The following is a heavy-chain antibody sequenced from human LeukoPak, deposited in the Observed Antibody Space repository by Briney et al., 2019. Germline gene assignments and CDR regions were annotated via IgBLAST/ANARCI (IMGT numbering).Heavy chain of an antibody. V-gene: IGHV3-30*18. J-gene: IGHJ4*02. CDR1: GFTFSSYG. CDR3: AKIGQGHGRVY. Sequence: GRSLRLSCAASGFTFSSYGMHWVRQAPGKGLEWVAVISYDGTNKYYADSVKGRFTISRDNSKNTLYLQMNSLRAEDTAVYYCAKIGQGHGRVYWGRGTLVTVSS. CDR2: ISYDGTNK. D-gene: IGHD1-26*01.